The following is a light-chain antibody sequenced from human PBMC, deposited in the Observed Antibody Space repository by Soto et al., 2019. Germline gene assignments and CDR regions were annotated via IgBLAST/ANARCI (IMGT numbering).Light chain of an antibody. V-gene: IGLV1-40*01. CDR3: QSYDSSLIGYV. J-gene: IGLJ1*01. CDR1: SSNIGAGYD. CDR2: DNS. Sequence: QSALTQPPSVSGAPGQRVTISCTGSSSNIGAGYDVHWYQQLPGTAPKLLIYDNSNRPSGVPDRFSGSKSGTSASLAITGLQAEDETDYYCQSYDSSLIGYVFGTGTKLTVL.